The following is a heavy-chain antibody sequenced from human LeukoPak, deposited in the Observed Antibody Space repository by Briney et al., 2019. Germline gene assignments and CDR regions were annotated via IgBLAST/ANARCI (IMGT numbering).Heavy chain of an antibody. V-gene: IGHV1-18*01. Sequence: ASVKVSCKASGYTFTSYGISWVRQAPGQGLEWMGCISAYNGNTNYAQKLQGRVTMTTGTSTSTAYMELRSLRSDDTAVYYCARVYYYGSGSYYPPPDYWGQGTLVTVSS. CDR3: ARVYYYGSGSYYPPPDY. CDR2: ISAYNGNT. CDR1: GYTFTSYG. J-gene: IGHJ4*02. D-gene: IGHD3-10*01.